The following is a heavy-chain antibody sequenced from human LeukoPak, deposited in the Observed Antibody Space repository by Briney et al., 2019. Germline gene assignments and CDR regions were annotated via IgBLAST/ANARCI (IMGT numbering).Heavy chain of an antibody. D-gene: IGHD3-22*01. Sequence: GGSLRLSCAASGFTFSSYGMHVVRQAPGKVLEWVAVISYDGSNKYYADSVKGRFTISRDNSKNTLYLQMNSLRAEDTAVYYCAKDYYDSSGYSPPYYYYYMDVWGKGTTVTVSS. CDR1: GFTFSSYG. J-gene: IGHJ6*03. CDR2: ISYDGSNK. CDR3: AKDYYDSSGYSPPYYYYYMDV. V-gene: IGHV3-30*18.